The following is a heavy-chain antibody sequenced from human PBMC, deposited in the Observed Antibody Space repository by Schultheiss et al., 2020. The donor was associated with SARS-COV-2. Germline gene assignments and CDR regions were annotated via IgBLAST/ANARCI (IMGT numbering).Heavy chain of an antibody. J-gene: IGHJ4*02. CDR2: IYFTGIT. CDR3: ARATRVESLFSVRGGSFDF. D-gene: IGHD5-24*01. CDR1: SGSLIPYY. V-gene: IGHV4-59*01. Sequence: SETLSLTCTVSSGSLIPYYWTWIRQPPGKGLDPIGNIYFTGITKYNPSLKSRVTISIDTSKNQFSLKLGSVTAADTAVYFCARATRVESLFSVRGGSFDFWGLGALVTVSS.